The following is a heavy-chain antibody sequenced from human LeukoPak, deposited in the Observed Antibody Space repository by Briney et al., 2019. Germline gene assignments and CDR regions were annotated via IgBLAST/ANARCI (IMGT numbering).Heavy chain of an antibody. CDR3: ARAVERYNFWSGYYRTDYYYYMDV. D-gene: IGHD3-3*01. V-gene: IGHV4-38-2*02. J-gene: IGHJ6*03. Sequence: PSETLSLTCTVSGSSINGADYWGWIRQPPGKGLEYIGSIFHSGRAYYNPSLESRITISMDTSKNQFSLKLDSVTAADTAVYYCARAVERYNFWSGYYRTDYYYYMDVWGKGTTVTVSS. CDR2: IFHSGRA. CDR1: GSSINGADY.